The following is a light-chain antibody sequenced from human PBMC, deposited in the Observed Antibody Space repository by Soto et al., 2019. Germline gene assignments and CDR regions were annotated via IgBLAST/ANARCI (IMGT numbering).Light chain of an antibody. J-gene: IGKJ2*01. CDR2: GAS. V-gene: IGKV3-20*01. CDR1: QSFGASY. CDR3: QQEDSSPYT. Sequence: EIVLTQSPGTLSLSPGERATLSCRASQSFGASYLAWYQQKPGQTPRLLIYGASSRATGIPDRFSGSGSGTDFTLTISRLEPEDLAVYYCQQEDSSPYTFGQGTKLEIK.